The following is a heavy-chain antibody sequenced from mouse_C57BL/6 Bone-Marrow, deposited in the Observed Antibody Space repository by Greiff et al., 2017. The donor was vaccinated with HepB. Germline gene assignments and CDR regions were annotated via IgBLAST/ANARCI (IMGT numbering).Heavy chain of an antibody. Sequence: EVMLVESGGGLVQPGGSLKLSCAASGFTFSDYYMYWVRQTPEKRLEWVAYISNGGGSTYYPDTVKGRFTISRDNAKNTLYLQMSRLKSEDTAMYYCASQLSGAWFAYWGQGTLVTVSA. V-gene: IGHV5-12*01. CDR1: GFTFSDYY. D-gene: IGHD6-2*01. CDR3: ASQLSGAWFAY. J-gene: IGHJ3*01. CDR2: ISNGGGST.